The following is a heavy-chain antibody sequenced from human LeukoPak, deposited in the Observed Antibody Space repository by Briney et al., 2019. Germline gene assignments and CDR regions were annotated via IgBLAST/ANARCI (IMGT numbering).Heavy chain of an antibody. Sequence: PSETLSLTCTVSGASMSSHYWTWIRQDPGSGLESIGNIYYTGSTSYNPALESRVTISLDTSNNQFSLKLTSVTAADTAVYYCAKEGGPARPGLDSWGQGTLVTVSS. CDR2: IYYTGST. V-gene: IGHV4-59*11. CDR3: AKEGGPARPGLDS. D-gene: IGHD6-6*01. J-gene: IGHJ4*02. CDR1: GASMSSHY.